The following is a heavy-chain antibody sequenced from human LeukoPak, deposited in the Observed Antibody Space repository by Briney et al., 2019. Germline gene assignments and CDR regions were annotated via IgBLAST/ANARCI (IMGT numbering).Heavy chain of an antibody. CDR1: GFSFSSNW. CDR3: ARLGLEVGGPNWFDP. CDR2: IKRDGSQK. Sequence: PGGSLRLSCAAPGFSFSSNWMGWVRQASGKGLEWVAHIKRDGSQKYYLDSVKGRFTIPRDNAKNSLYLQMNSLRVEDTAVYYCARLGLEVGGPNWFDPWGQGTLVTVSS. J-gene: IGHJ5*02. V-gene: IGHV3-7*01. D-gene: IGHD1-1*01.